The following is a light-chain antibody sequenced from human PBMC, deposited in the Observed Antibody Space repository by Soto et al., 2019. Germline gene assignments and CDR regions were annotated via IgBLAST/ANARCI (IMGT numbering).Light chain of an antibody. CDR1: QSISSW. Sequence: DIQMTQSPSTLSASVGDRVTITCRASQSISSWLAWYQQKPGKAPKLLIYHASNLQSGVPSRFSGSGSGTEFTLTIASLQPDDFATYYCQQYETFSGTFGPGTKVDI. J-gene: IGKJ1*01. CDR2: HAS. V-gene: IGKV1-5*01. CDR3: QQYETFSGT.